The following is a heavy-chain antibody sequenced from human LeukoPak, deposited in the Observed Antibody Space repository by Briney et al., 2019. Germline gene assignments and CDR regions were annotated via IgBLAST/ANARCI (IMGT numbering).Heavy chain of an antibody. CDR2: INPNSGGT. CDR1: GYTFTGHY. V-gene: IGHV1-2*06. Sequence: ASVKVSCKASGYTFTGHYMHWVRQAPGQGLERMGRINPNSGGTNYAQKFQGRVTMTRDTSISTAYMELSRLRSDDTAVYYCARDPYYYDSSGYEPFDYWGQGTLVTVSS. D-gene: IGHD3-22*01. J-gene: IGHJ4*02. CDR3: ARDPYYYDSSGYEPFDY.